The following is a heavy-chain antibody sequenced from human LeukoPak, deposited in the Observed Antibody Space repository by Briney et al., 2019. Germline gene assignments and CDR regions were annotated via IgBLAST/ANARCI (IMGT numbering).Heavy chain of an antibody. CDR2: TKPDGSAE. J-gene: IGHJ4*02. CDR1: GFSFRNYW. D-gene: IGHD2-15*01. V-gene: IGHV3-7*01. Sequence: GGSLRLSCAASGFSFRNYWMGWVRQAPGKGLEWVANTKPDGSAEYYADSVRGRFTASRDNANNLQYLQMNRLRAEDTAVYYCARDGGLHTNFDYWGQGTLLTVSS. CDR3: ARDGGLHTNFDY.